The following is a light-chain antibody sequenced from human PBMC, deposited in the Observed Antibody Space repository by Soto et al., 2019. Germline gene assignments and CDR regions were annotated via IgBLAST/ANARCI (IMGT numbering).Light chain of an antibody. CDR2: GAA. CDR1: QSVTSSS. J-gene: IGKJ1*01. CDR3: QQYDSSPRT. Sequence: EIVLTQSPGTLSLSPGERATLSCRASQSVTSSSLAWYQQRPGQAPRLLIYGAASRANGIPSRFSGSGSGTDFILTISRLEPEDFAVYYCQQYDSSPRTFGQGTKVEIK. V-gene: IGKV3-20*01.